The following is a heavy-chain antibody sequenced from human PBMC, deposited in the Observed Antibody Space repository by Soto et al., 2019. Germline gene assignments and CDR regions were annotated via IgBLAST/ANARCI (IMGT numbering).Heavy chain of an antibody. Sequence: QLQLQESGPGLVKPSETLSLTCTVSGGSISSSSYYWGWIRQPPGKGLEWIGSIYYSGSTYYNPSLKSRVTISVDTSKNQFSLKLSSVTAADTAVYYCARQDGEWVARYIDYWGQGTLVTVSS. J-gene: IGHJ4*02. V-gene: IGHV4-39*01. CDR3: ARQDGEWVARYIDY. CDR1: GGSISSSSYY. D-gene: IGHD1-20*01. CDR2: IYYSGST.